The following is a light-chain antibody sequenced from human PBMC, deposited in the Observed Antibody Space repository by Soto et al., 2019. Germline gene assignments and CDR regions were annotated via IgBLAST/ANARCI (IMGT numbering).Light chain of an antibody. J-gene: IGKJ1*01. CDR3: QQYRSWPRT. Sequence: EIVLTQSPAALSVSPGGRATLSCRASQDVMYDLAWYQQKPGQAPRLLVYGASTRATDAPPRFRGSRSGREFSLTISSLQSEDFATYYCQQYRSWPRTFGQGTKVDIK. V-gene: IGKV3-15*01. CDR1: QDVMYD. CDR2: GAS.